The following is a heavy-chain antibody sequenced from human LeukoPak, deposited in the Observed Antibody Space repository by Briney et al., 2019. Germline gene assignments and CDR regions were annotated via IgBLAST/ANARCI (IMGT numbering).Heavy chain of an antibody. J-gene: IGHJ4*02. Sequence: PGGSLRLSCAASGFTVSSNYMSWVRQAPGKGLEWVSVIYSGGSTYYADSVKGRFTISRDNSKNTLYLQMNSLRAEDTAVYYCARANSQSYYDSSSYYPFDYWGQGTLVTVSS. CDR3: ARANSQSYYDSSSYYPFDY. CDR2: IYSGGST. V-gene: IGHV3-66*01. CDR1: GFTVSSNY. D-gene: IGHD3-22*01.